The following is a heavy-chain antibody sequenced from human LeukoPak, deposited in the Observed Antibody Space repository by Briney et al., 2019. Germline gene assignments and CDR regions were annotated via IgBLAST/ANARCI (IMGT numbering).Heavy chain of an antibody. CDR1: GYTFTSYS. V-gene: IGHV1-18*01. Sequence: ASVKVSCKASGYTFTSYSISWVRQAPGQGPEWLGWMSAYNGNTIYAQKVKGRVTMTTDTSTSTAYMELRSLKSDDTAVYYCAADPIYYDSEAFYYYYGMDVWGQGTTVTVSS. CDR2: MSAYNGNT. D-gene: IGHD3-22*01. CDR3: AADPIYYDSEAFYYYYGMDV. J-gene: IGHJ6*02.